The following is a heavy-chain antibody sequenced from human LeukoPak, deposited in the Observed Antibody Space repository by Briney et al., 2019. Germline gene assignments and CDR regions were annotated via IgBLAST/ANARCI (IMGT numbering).Heavy chain of an antibody. CDR1: GGSIISSSYY. CDR2: IYHSGST. D-gene: IGHD3-10*01. V-gene: IGHV4-39*07. J-gene: IGHJ5*02. Sequence: SETLSLTCTVSGGSIISSSYYWGWIRQPPGKGLEWIGSIYHSGSTYYNPSLKSRVTISVDTSKNQFSLKLSSVTAADTAVYYCARAYYYGSGIFDPWGQGTLVTVSS. CDR3: ARAYYYGSGIFDP.